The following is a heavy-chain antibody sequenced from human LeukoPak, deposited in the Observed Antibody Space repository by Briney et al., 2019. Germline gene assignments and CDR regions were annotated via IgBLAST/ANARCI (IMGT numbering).Heavy chain of an antibody. CDR1: GFTVSSNY. CDR2: IYSGGST. D-gene: IGHD1-1*01. V-gene: IGHV3-53*01. J-gene: IGHJ5*02. CDR3: ARDPATTGTTGWSDP. Sequence: GGSLRLSCAASGFTVSSNYMSWVRQAPGKGLEWVSVIYSGGSTYYADSVKGRFTISRDNSKNTLYLQMNSLRAEDTAVYYCARDPATTGTTGWSDPWGQGTLVTVSS.